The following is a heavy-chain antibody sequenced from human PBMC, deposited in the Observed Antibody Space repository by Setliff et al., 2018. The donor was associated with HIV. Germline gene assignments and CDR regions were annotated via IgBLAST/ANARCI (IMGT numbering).Heavy chain of an antibody. CDR2: ISGRGDYT. CDR3: ARERSVGELSLALDW. V-gene: IGHV3-11*05. D-gene: IGHD3-16*02. CDR1: GFTFSTYA. Sequence: GGSLRLSCAASGFTFSTYAMSWFRQAPGKGLEWVSYISGRGDYTIYTDSVKGRFTISRDNAKKLLYLQMNNLRAEDTAVYYCARERSVGELSLALDWWGQGALVTVSS. J-gene: IGHJ4*02.